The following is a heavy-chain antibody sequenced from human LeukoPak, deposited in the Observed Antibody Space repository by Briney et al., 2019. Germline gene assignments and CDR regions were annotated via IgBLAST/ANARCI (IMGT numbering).Heavy chain of an antibody. CDR3: AREVAARAYSYYGMDV. J-gene: IGHJ6*01. V-gene: IGHV1-8*01. CDR2: MNPNSGNT. Sequence: GASVKVSCKASGYTFTSYDINWVRQATGQGLEWLGWMNPNSGNTGYAQKFQGRVTMTRNTSISTAYMELSSLRSEDTAVYYCAREVAARAYSYYGMDVGHKGPRSPSPQ. CDR1: GYTFTSYD. D-gene: IGHD6-25*01.